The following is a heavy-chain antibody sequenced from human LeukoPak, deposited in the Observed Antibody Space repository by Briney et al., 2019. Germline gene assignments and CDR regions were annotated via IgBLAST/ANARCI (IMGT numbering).Heavy chain of an antibody. CDR3: ARDRYGSGYVVY. D-gene: IGHD3-10*01. J-gene: IGHJ4*02. CDR1: GFTFSTYG. V-gene: IGHV3-23*01. CDR2: ISGSGGST. Sequence: GGSLRLSCEASGFTFSTYGINWVRQAPGKGLEWVSAISGSGGSTYYADSVKGRFTISRDNSKNTLWLQMNSLKGEDTAVYYCARDRYGSGYVVYWGQGTLVTVSS.